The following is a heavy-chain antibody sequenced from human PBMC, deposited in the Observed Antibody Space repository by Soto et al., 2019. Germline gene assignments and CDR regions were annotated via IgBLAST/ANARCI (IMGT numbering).Heavy chain of an antibody. D-gene: IGHD3-10*01. V-gene: IGHV4-34*01. CDR1: GGSFSGYY. CDR3: ARASYGSGSYSYLMAAFDI. CDR2: INHSGST. Sequence: SETLSLTCAVYGGSFSGYYWSWIRQPPGKGLEWIGEINHSGSTNYNPSLKSRVTISVDTSKNQFSLKLSSVTAADTAVYYCARASYGSGSYSYLMAAFDIWGQGTMVTVSS. J-gene: IGHJ3*02.